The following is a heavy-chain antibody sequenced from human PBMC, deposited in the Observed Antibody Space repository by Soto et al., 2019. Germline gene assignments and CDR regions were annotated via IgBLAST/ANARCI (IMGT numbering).Heavy chain of an antibody. CDR2: MNPNSGET. CDR3: ARVAVAARPRWYNWFDP. V-gene: IGHV1-8*01. Sequence: ASVKVSCKTSGYTLTDYDINWVRQATGQGLEWIGWMNPNSGETGYAQKFQGRVTMTRSASLSTAYLELSSLRSEDTAVYYCARVAVAARPRWYNWFDPWGQGTLVTVSS. CDR1: GYTLTDYD. J-gene: IGHJ5*02. D-gene: IGHD2-15*01.